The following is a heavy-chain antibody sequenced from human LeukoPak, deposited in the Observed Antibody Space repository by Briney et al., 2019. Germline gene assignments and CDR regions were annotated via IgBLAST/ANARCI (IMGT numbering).Heavy chain of an antibody. CDR2: IYYSGST. J-gene: IGHJ4*02. CDR1: GGSITSSSYY. CDR3: ARGSGSYIPYNFDY. D-gene: IGHD3-10*01. Sequence: SETLSLTCTVSGGSITSSSYYWGWIRQPPGKGLEWIGSIYYSGSTYYNPSLKSRVTISVDTSKNQFSLKLSSVTAADTAVYYCARGSGSYIPYNFDYWGQGTLVTVSS. V-gene: IGHV4-39*07.